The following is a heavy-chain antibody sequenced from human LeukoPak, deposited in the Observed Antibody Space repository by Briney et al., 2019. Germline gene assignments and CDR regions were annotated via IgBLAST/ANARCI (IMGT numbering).Heavy chain of an antibody. V-gene: IGHV4-34*01. CDR2: INHSGST. CDR3: ASRDCSGGSCPEGYNWFDP. Sequence: PSETLSLTCAVYGGSFSGYYWSWIRQPPGKGLEWIGEINHSGSTNYNPSLKSRVTISVDTSKNTFSLKLSSVTAADTAVYYCASRDCSGGSCPEGYNWFDPWGQGTLVTVSS. D-gene: IGHD2-15*01. CDR1: GGSFSGYY. J-gene: IGHJ5*02.